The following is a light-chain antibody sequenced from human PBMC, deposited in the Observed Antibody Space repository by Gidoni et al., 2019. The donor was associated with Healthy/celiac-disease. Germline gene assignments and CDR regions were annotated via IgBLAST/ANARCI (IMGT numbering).Light chain of an antibody. CDR3: QQYNSYPWT. CDR2: KAS. Sequence: IQMTQLPSTLSASVGDRVTITCRASQSISSWLAWYQQKPGKAPKLLIYKASSLESGVPSRFSGSVSGTEFTLTISSLQPDDFATYYCQQYNSYPWTFGQGTKVEIK. V-gene: IGKV1-5*03. CDR1: QSISSW. J-gene: IGKJ1*01.